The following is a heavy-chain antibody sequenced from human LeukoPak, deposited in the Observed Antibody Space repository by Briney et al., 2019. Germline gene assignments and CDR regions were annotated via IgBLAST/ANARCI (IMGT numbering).Heavy chain of an antibody. CDR3: ARKAQYNGHYPIDY. CDR1: GFTFNSYS. CDR2: TSDRGDYT. J-gene: IGHJ4*02. V-gene: IGHV3-23*01. D-gene: IGHD1-7*01. Sequence: PGGSLRLSCAASGFTFNSYSMSWVRQAPGKGLEWVSGTSDRGDYTYYADSVKGRFTISRDSSKNTLFLQMNSLRAEDTALYFCARKAQYNGHYPIDYWGQGTLVTVSS.